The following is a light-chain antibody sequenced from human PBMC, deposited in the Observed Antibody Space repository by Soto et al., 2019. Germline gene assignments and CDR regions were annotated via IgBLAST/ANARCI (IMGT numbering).Light chain of an antibody. CDR1: KNINTW. Sequence: DIQMTQSPSTLSASVGDRVTITCRASKNINTWVAWYQQKPGKAPKLLIYDASSLESGVPSRVSGSGSGTEFTLTISSLQSEDFAVYYCQQYNTWPRTFGQGTKVDIK. CDR3: QQYNTWPRT. V-gene: IGKV1-5*01. J-gene: IGKJ1*01. CDR2: DAS.